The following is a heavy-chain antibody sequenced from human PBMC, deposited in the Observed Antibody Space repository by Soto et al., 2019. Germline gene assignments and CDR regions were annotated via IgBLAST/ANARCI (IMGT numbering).Heavy chain of an antibody. CDR1: GGTFSTYA. Sequence: QVQLVQSGADVKKPGSSVRVSCKASGGTFSTYAINWVRQAPGHGLEWMGVILPIFNKTHYAQNFQGRVTIMADKSTSTSYVKLSSLGSEDTSVYYCAREGVQFLYKIYFDTGGQGTLVTVSS. CDR3: AREGVQFLYKIYFDT. CDR2: ILPIFNKT. D-gene: IGHD3-3*01. J-gene: IGHJ5*02. V-gene: IGHV1-69*06.